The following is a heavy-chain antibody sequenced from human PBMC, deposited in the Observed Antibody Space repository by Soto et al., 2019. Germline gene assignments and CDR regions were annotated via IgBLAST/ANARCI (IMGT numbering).Heavy chain of an antibody. CDR2: INPNTGVT. Sequence: QVHLVQSGAEVQKPGASVKVSCKASGYTFTGYYLHWVRQAPGQGLEWMGWINPNTGVTSFAQNFQGRVTMTRETSIRTAYMELSWLRSDDTAIYYCARKLIAASGTFDYWGQGTLVTVSS. D-gene: IGHD6-13*01. CDR3: ARKLIAASGTFDY. CDR1: GYTFTGYY. V-gene: IGHV1-2*02. J-gene: IGHJ4*02.